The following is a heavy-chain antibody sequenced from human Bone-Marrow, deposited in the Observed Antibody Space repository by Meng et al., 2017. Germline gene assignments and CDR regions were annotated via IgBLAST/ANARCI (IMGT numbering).Heavy chain of an antibody. CDR1: VFTFSSYG. CDR2: IWYDGSNK. CDR3: ARGPPYGDYGLTYWYFDL. V-gene: IGHV3-33*01. J-gene: IGHJ2*01. D-gene: IGHD4-17*01. Sequence: GEVVGSGRGLVQPGSPLRLSCAASVFTFSSYGMHWVRQAPGKGLEWVAVIWYDGSNKYYADSAKGRFTISRDNSKNTLYLQMNSLRAEDTAVYYCARGPPYGDYGLTYWYFDLWGRGTLVTVSS.